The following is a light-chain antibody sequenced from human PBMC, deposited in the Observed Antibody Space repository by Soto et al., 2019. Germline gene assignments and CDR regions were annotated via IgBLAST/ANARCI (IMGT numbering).Light chain of an antibody. V-gene: IGKV3-15*01. Sequence: EIVMTQSPATLSVSPGERATLSCRASQSVSSNLAWYQQKPGQAPRLLIYGASTRATGIPDRFSGSGSGTEFKLTISSLQSEDFAIYYCQQSNKSPGTFGQGTKVEIK. CDR3: QQSNKSPGT. CDR2: GAS. J-gene: IGKJ1*01. CDR1: QSVSSN.